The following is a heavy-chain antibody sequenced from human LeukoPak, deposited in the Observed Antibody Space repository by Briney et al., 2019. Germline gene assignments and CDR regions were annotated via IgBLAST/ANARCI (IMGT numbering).Heavy chain of an antibody. CDR3: ARDDYYDSSGYD. V-gene: IGHV4-34*09. J-gene: IGHJ4*02. D-gene: IGHD3-22*01. CDR1: GGSFSGYY. Sequence: SETLSLTCAVYGGSFSGYYWSWIRQPPGKGLEWIGEINHSGSTNYNPSLKSRVTISVDTSKNQLSLKLSSVTAADTAVYYCARDDYYDSSGYDWGQGTLVTVSS. CDR2: INHSGST.